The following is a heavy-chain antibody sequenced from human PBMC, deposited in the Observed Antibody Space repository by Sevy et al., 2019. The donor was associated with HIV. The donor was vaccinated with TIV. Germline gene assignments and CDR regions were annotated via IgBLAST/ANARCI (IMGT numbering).Heavy chain of an antibody. CDR2: FSFGCGQI. CDR3: AREGCTRPHDY. Sequence: GGSLRLSCAASGFPVSKYSMSWIRQTPGKGLEWVATFSFGCGQINYADSVKGRFTISRDDSRNTFYLQMNSLRSDDTAIYYCAREGCTRPHDYWGQGTVVTVSS. D-gene: IGHD2-8*01. CDR1: GFPVSKYS. V-gene: IGHV3-21*04. J-gene: IGHJ4*02.